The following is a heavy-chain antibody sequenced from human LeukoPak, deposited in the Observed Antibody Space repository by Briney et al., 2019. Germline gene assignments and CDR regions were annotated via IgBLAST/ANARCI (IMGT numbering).Heavy chain of an antibody. CDR3: ARDGHPQSSGWVIDY. Sequence: GGTLRLSCAASGFTFSSYGMSWVRQAPGKGLEWVSAISGSGGSTYYADSVKGRFTISRDNAKNSLYLQMNSLRAEDTAVYYCARDGHPQSSGWVIDYWGQGTLVTVSS. J-gene: IGHJ4*02. V-gene: IGHV3-23*01. CDR2: ISGSGGST. D-gene: IGHD6-19*01. CDR1: GFTFSSYG.